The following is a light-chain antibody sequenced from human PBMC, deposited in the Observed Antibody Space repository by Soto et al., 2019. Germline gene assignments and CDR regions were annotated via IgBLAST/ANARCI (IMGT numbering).Light chain of an antibody. V-gene: IGKV3-20*01. CDR2: GAS. CDR3: QQYDNSPST. CDR1: QSVSNRY. Sequence: EIVLTQSPGTLSLSPGAGATLSCRASQSVSNRYLAWYQKKPGQAPRLLIYGASSRATGIPTRFSGSGSGTDFTLTISRLEPEDFAVYYCQQYDNSPSTVGQGTRLDSK. J-gene: IGKJ5*01.